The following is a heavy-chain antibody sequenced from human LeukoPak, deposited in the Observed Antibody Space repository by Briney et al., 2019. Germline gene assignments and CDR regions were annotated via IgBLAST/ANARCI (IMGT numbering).Heavy chain of an antibody. J-gene: IGHJ6*03. Sequence: GRSLRLSCAASGFTFSSYAMHWVRQAPGKGLEWAAVISYDGSNKYYADSVKGRFTISRDNSRNTLYLQMNSLSGEDAAVYSCARGGIPTGPYYYFYYIDVWGKGTAVTVSS. CDR1: GFTFSSYA. CDR3: ARGGIPTGPYYYFYYIDV. D-gene: IGHD3-10*01. CDR2: ISYDGSNK. V-gene: IGHV3-30*04.